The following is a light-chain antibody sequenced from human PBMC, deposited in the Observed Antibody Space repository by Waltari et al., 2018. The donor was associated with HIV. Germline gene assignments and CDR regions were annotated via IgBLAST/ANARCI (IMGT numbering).Light chain of an antibody. CDR1: SSDVGGYNY. J-gene: IGLJ3*02. V-gene: IGLV2-11*01. CDR3: CSYAGNYPVL. CDR2: DVT. Sequence: QSALTQPRSVSGSPGQSVTISCTGTSSDVGGYNYVSWYQPKHGKAPKFIIYDVTKRPSGVPDRVSGSKSGNTASLTISGLQAEDEADYYCCSYAGNYPVLFGGGTKLTVL.